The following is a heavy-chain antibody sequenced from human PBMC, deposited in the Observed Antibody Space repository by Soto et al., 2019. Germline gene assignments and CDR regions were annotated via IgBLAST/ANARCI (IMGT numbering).Heavy chain of an antibody. CDR1: GGSINSSSYF. D-gene: IGHD6-19*01. CDR2: IYYSGST. CDR3: ARHYSSGSRNWFDP. Sequence: PSETLSLTCSVSGGSINSSSYFWGWVRQPPGKGLEWIVSIYYSGSTYYNPSVRSRVTISVDTYKNQFSLKLSSVTAADTAVFYCARHYSSGSRNWFDPWGQGTLVTVSS. J-gene: IGHJ5*02. V-gene: IGHV4-39*01.